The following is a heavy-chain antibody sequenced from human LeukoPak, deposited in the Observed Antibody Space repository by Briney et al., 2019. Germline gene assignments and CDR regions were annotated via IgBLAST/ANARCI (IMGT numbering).Heavy chain of an antibody. Sequence: PGGSLRLSCAASGFTFSLSWMHWVRQAPGKGLEWVSSINYDARSRTYADSMKGRLAISRDNAKNTLFLQMNSLRVEDTAIYSCVRGAGPGTPFDWGQGILVTVSS. CDR3: VRGAGPGTPFD. V-gene: IGHV3-74*01. CDR1: GFTFSLSW. J-gene: IGHJ1*01. CDR2: INYDARSR. D-gene: IGHD1-1*01.